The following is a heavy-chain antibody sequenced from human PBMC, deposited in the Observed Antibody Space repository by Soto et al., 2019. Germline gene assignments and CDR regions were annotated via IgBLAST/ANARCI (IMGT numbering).Heavy chain of an antibody. CDR1: GGSFSGYY. D-gene: IGHD7-27*01. V-gene: IGHV4-34*01. CDR2: INHSGST. CDR3: ARFSWGQFDY. J-gene: IGHJ4*02. Sequence: QVQLQQWGAGLLKPSETLSLTCAVYGGSFSGYYWSWIRQPPGKVLEWLGEINHSGSTNYNPSLKSRVTISVGTSKTQFSLKRSSVTSADSAVYYCARFSWGQFDYCGQGTLVTVSS.